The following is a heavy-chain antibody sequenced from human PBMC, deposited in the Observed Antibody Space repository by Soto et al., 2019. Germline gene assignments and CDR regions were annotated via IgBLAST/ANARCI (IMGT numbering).Heavy chain of an antibody. CDR1: GYTFTSYG. CDR3: ARGEVGAYYDILTGCDAFDI. D-gene: IGHD3-9*01. CDR2: ISAYNGNT. Sequence: ASVKVSCKASGYTFTSYGISRVRQAPGQGLEWMGWISAYNGNTNYAQKFQGRVTMTRNTSISTAYMELSSLRSEDTAVYYCARGEVGAYYDILTGCDAFDIWGQGTMVTVSS. V-gene: IGHV1-18*01. J-gene: IGHJ3*02.